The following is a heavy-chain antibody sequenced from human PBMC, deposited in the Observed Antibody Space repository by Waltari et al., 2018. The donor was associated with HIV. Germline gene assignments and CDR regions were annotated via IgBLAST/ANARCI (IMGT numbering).Heavy chain of an antibody. V-gene: IGHV4-30-4*08. CDR2: LYYNENT. J-gene: IGHJ3*02. CDR3: ARSRHDYYDSSGYYRGAFDI. CDR1: GGSVSSSDYY. D-gene: IGHD3-22*01. Sequence: QVQLQESGPGLVKPSQTLSLTCTVSGGSVSSSDYYWNWIRQPPGKGLEWIGYLYYNENTYYNPSLKSRLTISLDRSKSQFSLKLSSVTAADTAVYYCARSRHDYYDSSGYYRGAFDIWGQGTMVPVSS.